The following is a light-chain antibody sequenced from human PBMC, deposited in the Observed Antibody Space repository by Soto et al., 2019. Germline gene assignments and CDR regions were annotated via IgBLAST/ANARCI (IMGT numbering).Light chain of an antibody. CDR2: GAS. V-gene: IGKV3-20*01. CDR3: QQYGNSPPNT. Sequence: EIVLTQSPGTLSLSPGERATLSCRASRSVTSNYLAWYQLKPGQAPRILMYGASNRATGIPDRFSGSGSGTDFTLTISRLEPEDFGVYFCQQYGNSPPNTFGQGTKVDIK. J-gene: IGKJ2*01. CDR1: RSVTSNY.